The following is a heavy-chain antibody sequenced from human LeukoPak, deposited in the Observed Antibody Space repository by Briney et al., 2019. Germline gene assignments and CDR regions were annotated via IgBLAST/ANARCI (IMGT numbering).Heavy chain of an antibody. CDR1: GDSISSYY. V-gene: IGHV4-59*01. Sequence: SETLSLTCTVSGDSISSYYWSWIRQPPGKGLEWIGYIYYSGSTNYSPSLKSRVTISVDTSKNQFSLKLSSVTAADTAVYYCARSEATVTTFSGPENAFDIWGQGTMVTVSS. J-gene: IGHJ3*02. CDR3: ARSEATVTTFSGPENAFDI. CDR2: IYYSGST. D-gene: IGHD4-17*01.